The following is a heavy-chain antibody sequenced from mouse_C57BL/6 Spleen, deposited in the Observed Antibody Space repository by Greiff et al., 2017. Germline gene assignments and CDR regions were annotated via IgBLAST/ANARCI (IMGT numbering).Heavy chain of an antibody. CDR2: IYPGDGDT. V-gene: IGHV1-82*01. CDR1: GYAFSSSW. CDR3: ARGIYYDNFDY. J-gene: IGHJ2*01. Sequence: VQLQQSGPELVKPGASVKISCKASGYAFSSSWMNWVKQRPGKGLEWIGRIYPGDGDTNYNGKFKGKATLTADKSSSTAYMHLSSLTSEDSAVYFCARGIYYDNFDYWGQGTTLTVSS. D-gene: IGHD2-4*01.